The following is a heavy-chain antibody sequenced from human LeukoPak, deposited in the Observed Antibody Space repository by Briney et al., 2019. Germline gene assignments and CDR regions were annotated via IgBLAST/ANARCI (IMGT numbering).Heavy chain of an antibody. CDR1: GSTFTVDY. Sequence: ASVNVSCKASGSTFTVDYMHWVRLGPGQGLEWVGWINTNRGGANSAQKFQGRVTMTRDTSISTAYMALSRLRSDDTAVYYCARDLGPVATDFDYWGQGTLVTVSS. CDR3: ARDLGPVATDFDY. V-gene: IGHV1-2*02. CDR2: INTNRGGA. D-gene: IGHD4-23*01. J-gene: IGHJ4*02.